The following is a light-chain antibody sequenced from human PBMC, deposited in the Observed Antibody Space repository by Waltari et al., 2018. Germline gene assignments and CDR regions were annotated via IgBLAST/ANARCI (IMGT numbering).Light chain of an antibody. CDR2: VDN. J-gene: IGLJ3*02. CDR3: HSFDTNNHWI. V-gene: IGLV6-57*03. Sequence: NFMLTQPHSVSGSPGKTVTISCTRTSGSIASNYVQGYQLRPGSAPSTVIFVDNRRPSGVSDRFSGSIDTSSNSASLTISGLQTEDEADYYCHSFDTNNHWIFGGGTALTVL. CDR1: SGSIASNY.